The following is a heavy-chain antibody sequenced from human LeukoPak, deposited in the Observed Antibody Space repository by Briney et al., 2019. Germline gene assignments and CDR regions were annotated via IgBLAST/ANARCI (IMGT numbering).Heavy chain of an antibody. Sequence: GGSLRLSCAASGFTFSSYSMSWVRQAPGKGLEWVANIKKDGSEKYYVDSVKGRFTISRDNAKNSLYLQMNSLRAEDTAVYYCAIPGGSSANWFDPWGQGTQVTVSS. CDR3: AIPGGSSANWFDP. CDR1: GFTFSSYS. J-gene: IGHJ5*02. CDR2: IKKDGSEK. V-gene: IGHV3-7*01. D-gene: IGHD6-13*01.